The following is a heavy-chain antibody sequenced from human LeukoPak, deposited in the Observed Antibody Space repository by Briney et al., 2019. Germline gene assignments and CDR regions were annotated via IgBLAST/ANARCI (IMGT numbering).Heavy chain of an antibody. CDR2: ISGSGDST. J-gene: IGHJ4*02. CDR1: GFTFNTYA. CDR3: AMFYIAVAGEHDY. D-gene: IGHD6-19*01. V-gene: IGHV3-23*01. Sequence: GALRLSCVASGFTFNTYAMNWVRQAPGKELEWVSGISGSGDSTYYADSVKGRFTISRDNSKNTLYLQMNSLRAEDTAIYYCAMFYIAVAGEHDYWGQGTLVTVSS.